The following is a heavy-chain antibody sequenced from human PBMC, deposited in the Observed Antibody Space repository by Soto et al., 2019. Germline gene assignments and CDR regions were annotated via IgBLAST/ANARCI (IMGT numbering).Heavy chain of an antibody. CDR2: ISWNSGSI. J-gene: IGHJ4*02. CDR3: LYDWDSSGWLGFYY. D-gene: IGHD6-19*01. Sequence: GGSLRLSCAASGFTFDDYAMHWVRQAPGKGLEWVSGISWNSGSIGYADSVKGRFTISRDNAKNSLYLQMNSLRVEDTALYYCLYDWDSSGWLGFYYWGQGSLVPVSS. CDR1: GFTFDDYA. V-gene: IGHV3-9*01.